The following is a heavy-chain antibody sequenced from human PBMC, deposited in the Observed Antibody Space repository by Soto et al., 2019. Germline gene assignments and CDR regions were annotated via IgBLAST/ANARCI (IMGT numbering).Heavy chain of an antibody. CDR1: GGSFSGYY. J-gene: IGHJ3*02. V-gene: IGHV4-34*01. CDR2: INHSGST. D-gene: IGHD3-3*01. Sequence: SETLSLTCAVYGGSFSGYYWSWIRQPPGKGLEWIGEINHSGSTNYNPSLKSRVTISVDTSKNQFSLKLSSVTAADTAVYYCASWDYDFWSGYYRGAFDIWGQGTMVTVSS. CDR3: ASWDYDFWSGYYRGAFDI.